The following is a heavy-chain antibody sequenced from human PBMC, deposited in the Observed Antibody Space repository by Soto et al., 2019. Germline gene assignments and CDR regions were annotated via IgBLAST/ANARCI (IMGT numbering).Heavy chain of an antibody. D-gene: IGHD3-3*01. CDR3: TTRSQYYDFWSGYLDDAFDI. J-gene: IGHJ3*02. CDR1: GFTFSNAW. Sequence: PGGSLRLSCAASGFTFSNAWINWVRQAPGKGLEWVGRIKSKTDGGTTDYAAPVKGRFTISRDDSKNTLYLQMNSLKTEDTAVYYCTTRSQYYDFWSGYLDDAFDIWGQGTMVTVSS. CDR2: IKSKTDGGTT. V-gene: IGHV3-15*07.